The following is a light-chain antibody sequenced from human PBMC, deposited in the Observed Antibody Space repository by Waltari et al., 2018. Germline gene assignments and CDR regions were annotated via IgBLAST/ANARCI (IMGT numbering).Light chain of an antibody. CDR1: SSNIGSTY. CDR2: KNN. CDR3: AAWDDSLSGVV. J-gene: IGLJ2*01. Sequence: QSVLTQPPSASGTPGQRVTISCSGSSSNIGSTYVHWYQQLPGTAPKLLIYKNNQRPSGVPARFSGSKSGTSASLAISGLRSEDEADYYCAAWDDSLSGVVFGGGTKLTVL. V-gene: IGLV1-47*01.